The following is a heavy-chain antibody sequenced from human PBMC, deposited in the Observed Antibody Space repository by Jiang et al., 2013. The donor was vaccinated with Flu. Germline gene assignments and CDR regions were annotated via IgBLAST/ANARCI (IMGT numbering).Heavy chain of an antibody. Sequence: SGGGLVQPGGSLRLSCAASGFTFSSYWMSWVRQAPGKGLEWVANIKQDGSEKYYVDSVKGRFTISRDNAKNSLYLQMNSLRAEDTAVYYCARDMRADIVATRGSFAFDIWGQGTMVTVSS. CDR2: IKQDGSEK. CDR3: ARDMRADIVATRGSFAFDI. V-gene: IGHV3-7*01. D-gene: IGHD5-12*01. CDR1: GFTFSSYW. J-gene: IGHJ3*02.